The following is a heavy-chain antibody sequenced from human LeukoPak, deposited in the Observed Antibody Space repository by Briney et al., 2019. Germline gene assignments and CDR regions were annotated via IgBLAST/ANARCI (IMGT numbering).Heavy chain of an antibody. J-gene: IGHJ4*02. V-gene: IGHV3-66*02. D-gene: IGHD4-17*01. CDR1: GFTVSSNY. Sequence: PGGSLRLSCAASGFTVSSNYMSWVRQAPGKGLEWVSVIYSGGSTYYADSVKGRFTISRDNSKNTLYLQMNSLRAEDTAVYYCAREAVDDYGDYTPFDYWGQGTLATVSS. CDR3: AREAVDDYGDYTPFDY. CDR2: IYSGGST.